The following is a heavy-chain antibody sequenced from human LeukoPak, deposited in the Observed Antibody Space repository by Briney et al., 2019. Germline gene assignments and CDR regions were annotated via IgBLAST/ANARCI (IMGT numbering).Heavy chain of an antibody. J-gene: IGHJ4*02. CDR2: ISGSGGST. D-gene: IGHD6-13*01. CDR1: GFTFSSYA. Sequence: GGSLRLSCAASGFTFSSYAMSWVRQAPGKGLEWVSAISGSGGSTYYADSVKGRFTISRDNSKNTLYLQVNSLRAEDTAVYYCANQVIAAAGTFDYWGQGTLVTVSS. CDR3: ANQVIAAAGTFDY. V-gene: IGHV3-23*01.